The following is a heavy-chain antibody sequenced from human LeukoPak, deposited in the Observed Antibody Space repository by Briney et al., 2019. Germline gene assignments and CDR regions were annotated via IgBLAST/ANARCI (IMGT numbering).Heavy chain of an antibody. V-gene: IGHV1-2*02. D-gene: IGHD6-19*01. CDR3: ATQQWLSVEGIVDWFDP. Sequence: GASVKVSCKASGYTFTGYYMHWVRQAPGQGLEWMGWINPNSGGTNYAQKFQGRVTMTRDTSISTAYMELSRLRSDDTAVYYCATQQWLSVEGIVDWFDPWGQGTLVTVSS. CDR2: INPNSGGT. CDR1: GYTFTGYY. J-gene: IGHJ5*02.